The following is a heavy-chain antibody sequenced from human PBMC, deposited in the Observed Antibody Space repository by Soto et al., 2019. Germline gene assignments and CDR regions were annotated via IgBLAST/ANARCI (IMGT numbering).Heavy chain of an antibody. CDR1: GGTFSSYT. D-gene: IGHD2-15*01. J-gene: IGHJ3*02. CDR3: ARDLADIVVVVAATGGGDAFDI. CDR2: IIPILGIA. Sequence: GASVKVSCKASGGTFSSYTISWVRQAPGQGLEWMGRIIPILGIANYAQKFQGRVTITADKSTSTAYMELSSLRSEDTAVYYCARDLADIVVVVAATGGGDAFDIWGQGTMVTVSS. V-gene: IGHV1-69*04.